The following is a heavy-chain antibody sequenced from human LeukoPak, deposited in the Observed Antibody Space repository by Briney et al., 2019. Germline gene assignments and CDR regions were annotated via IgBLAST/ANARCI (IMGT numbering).Heavy chain of an antibody. D-gene: IGHD2-8*01. CDR2: ISSNGGST. Sequence: GSLRLSFAASGFTFSSYVMHWVRQAPGKGLEYVSAISSNGGSTYYPNSVKGRFTISRDNSKNTLYLQMGSLRAEDMAIYYCARSKRYCTNGICYTNGGFDHWGQGTLVTVSS. J-gene: IGHJ4*02. CDR1: GFTFSSYV. CDR3: ARSKRYCTNGICYTNGGFDH. V-gene: IGHV3-64*01.